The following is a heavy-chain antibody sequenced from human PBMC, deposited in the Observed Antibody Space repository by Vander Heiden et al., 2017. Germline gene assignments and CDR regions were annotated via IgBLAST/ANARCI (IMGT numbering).Heavy chain of an antibody. Sequence: QLQLQESGPGLVKPSETLSLTCTVSGGSISSSSYYWGWIRQPPGKGLEWIGSIYYSGSTYYNTSLKSRVTISVDTSKNQFSLKLSSVTAADTAVYYCARHHWGNRWELPDPFDYWGQGTLVTVSS. V-gene: IGHV4-39*01. CDR2: IYYSGST. D-gene: IGHD1-26*01. CDR3: ARHHWGNRWELPDPFDY. CDR1: GGSISSSSYY. J-gene: IGHJ4*02.